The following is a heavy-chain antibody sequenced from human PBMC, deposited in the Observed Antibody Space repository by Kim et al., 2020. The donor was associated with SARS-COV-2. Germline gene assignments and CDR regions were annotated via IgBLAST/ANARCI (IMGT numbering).Heavy chain of an antibody. Sequence: GGSLRLSCAASGFMFNNYGMSWVRQPPGKGLEWVAVISNSGGNTYYADSVKGRFTVSRDNSKNTLYLQMNSLRAEDTALYYCAKRRGVLLADDYWNYGMDGWGQGTTVTGS. V-gene: IGHV3-23*01. J-gene: IGHJ6*02. CDR1: GFMFNNYG. D-gene: IGHD4-17*01. CDR2: ISNSGGNT. CDR3: AKRRGVLLADDYWNYGMDG.